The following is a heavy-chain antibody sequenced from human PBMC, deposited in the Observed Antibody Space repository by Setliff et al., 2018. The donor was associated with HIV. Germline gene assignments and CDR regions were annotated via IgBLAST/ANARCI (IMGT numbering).Heavy chain of an antibody. CDR2: IIPIFGTA. V-gene: IGHV1-69*05. D-gene: IGHD3-3*01. J-gene: IGHJ6*03. Sequence: GASVKVSCKASGGTFSSYAISWVRQAPGQGLEWMGGIIPIFGTANYAQKFQGRATITTDESTSTAYMELSSLRSEDTAVYYCARDQIVDYNFWSGYYTGEFPVQDYYMDVWGKGTTVTVSS. CDR3: ARDQIVDYNFWSGYYTGEFPVQDYYMDV. CDR1: GGTFSSYA.